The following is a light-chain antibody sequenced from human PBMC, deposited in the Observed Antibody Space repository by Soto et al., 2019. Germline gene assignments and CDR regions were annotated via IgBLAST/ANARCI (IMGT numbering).Light chain of an antibody. CDR1: QTVGYY. CDR2: AAS. Sequence: DSQMTQSPPALSASVGDTINITCLAGRASQTVGYYLNWYQKKPGRTPRLLIYAASTLQRGVPSRLSRSAAWSDCHLTISSLPTEDCAIHYCEQSLRRPPTFGQGTKVELK. V-gene: IGKV1-39*01. J-gene: IGKJ1*01. CDR3: EQSLRRPPT.